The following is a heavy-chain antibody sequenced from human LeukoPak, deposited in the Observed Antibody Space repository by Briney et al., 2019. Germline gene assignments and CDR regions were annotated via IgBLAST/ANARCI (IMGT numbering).Heavy chain of an antibody. CDR1: GYTFTSYG. J-gene: IGHJ4*02. CDR2: INPSGGST. D-gene: IGHD6-13*01. Sequence: ASVKVSCKASGYTFTSYGISWVRQAPGQGLEWMGIINPSGGSTSYAQKFQGRVTMTRDTSTSTVYMELSSLRSEDTAVYYCAREAAAGRETFDYWGQGTLVTVSS. V-gene: IGHV1-46*01. CDR3: AREAAAGRETFDY.